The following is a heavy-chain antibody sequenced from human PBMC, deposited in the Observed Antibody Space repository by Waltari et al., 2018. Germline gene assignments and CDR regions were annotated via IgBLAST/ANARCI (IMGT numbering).Heavy chain of an antibody. Sequence: EVQLVESGGGLVKPGGSLRLSCAASGFTFSSYSMNWVRQAPGKGLEWVSSMSSSSSYIYYADSVKGRFTISRDNAKNSLYLQMNSLRAEDTAVYYCARDTTYYDFWSGYSPRDYFDLWGRGTLVTVSS. CDR1: GFTFSSYS. V-gene: IGHV3-21*01. CDR3: ARDTTYYDFWSGYSPRDYFDL. J-gene: IGHJ2*01. CDR2: MSSSSSYI. D-gene: IGHD3-3*01.